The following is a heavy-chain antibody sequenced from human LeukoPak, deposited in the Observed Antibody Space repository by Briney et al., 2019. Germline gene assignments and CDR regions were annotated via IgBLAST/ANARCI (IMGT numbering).Heavy chain of an antibody. V-gene: IGHV3-48*01. J-gene: IGHJ4*02. CDR1: GFTFSSYG. Sequence: GGSLRLACAASGFTFSSYGMNWVRQAPGKGLEWISYISSTTSTIYYADSVEGRFTISRDNAKNTLYLQMTSLRREDAAVCFCARECWGDYRGNSFDNWGQGTRVTVSS. CDR3: ARECWGDYRGNSFDN. CDR2: ISSTTSTI. D-gene: IGHD3-10*01.